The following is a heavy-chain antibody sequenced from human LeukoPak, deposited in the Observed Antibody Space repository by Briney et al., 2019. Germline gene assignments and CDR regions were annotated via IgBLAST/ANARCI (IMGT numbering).Heavy chain of an antibody. J-gene: IGHJ5*02. CDR1: GGSISSYY. Sequence: PSETLSLTCTVSGGSISSYYWSWIRQPPGKGLEWIGYIYYSGSTNYNPSLKSRVTISVDTSKNQFSLKLSSVTAADTAVYYCAREGGGYYGSGSYSWFDPWGQGTLVTVSS. V-gene: IGHV4-59*01. D-gene: IGHD3-10*01. CDR2: IYYSGST. CDR3: AREGGGYYGSGSYSWFDP.